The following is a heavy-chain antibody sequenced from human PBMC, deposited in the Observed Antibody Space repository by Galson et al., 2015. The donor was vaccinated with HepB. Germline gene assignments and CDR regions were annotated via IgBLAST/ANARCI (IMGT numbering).Heavy chain of an antibody. CDR3: ARALGGFDY. Sequence: SETLSLTCAVYGGSFSGYFWSWIRQPPGKGLEWIGEINHTGSTNYNPSLKSRVTISIDTSKNQFSLKLSSVTAADTAVYYCARALGGFDYWGQGTLVTVSS. V-gene: IGHV4-34*01. CDR2: INHTGST. CDR1: GGSFSGYF. D-gene: IGHD3-16*01. J-gene: IGHJ4*02.